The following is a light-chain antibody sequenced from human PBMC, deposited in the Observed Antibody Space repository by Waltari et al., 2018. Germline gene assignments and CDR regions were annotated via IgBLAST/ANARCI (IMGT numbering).Light chain of an antibody. V-gene: IGLV8-61*01. CDR1: SGSVSTNYY. CDR3: VLYMGSGIWV. CDR2: STN. Sequence: QTVVTQEPSFSVSPGGTVTLTCGLTSGSVSTNYYTTWFQQTPGQAPRTLIFSTNTRSSGVPDRFSGSILGNRAALTIRGAQADDESDYYCVLYMGSGIWVFGGGTKVTVL. J-gene: IGLJ3*02.